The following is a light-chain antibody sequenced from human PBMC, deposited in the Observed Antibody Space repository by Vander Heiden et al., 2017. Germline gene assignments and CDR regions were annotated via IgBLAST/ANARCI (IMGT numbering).Light chain of an antibody. CDR1: KLGDKY. Sequence: SYALTQPLSVSVSPGPTASITCPGDKLGDKYACWYQQKPGHSPVLVIYQASKLPSGLPELFSGSTSGNTATVTFSGTQAMDEADYYWQAGDSSTYVFGTGPKAT. CDR2: QAS. CDR3: QAGDSSTYV. J-gene: IGLJ1*01. V-gene: IGLV3-1*01.